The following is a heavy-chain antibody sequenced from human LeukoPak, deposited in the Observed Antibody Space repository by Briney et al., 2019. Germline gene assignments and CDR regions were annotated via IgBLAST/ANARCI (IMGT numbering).Heavy chain of an antibody. V-gene: IGHV1-69*13. J-gene: IGHJ6*03. Sequence: ASVKVSRKASGGTFSSYAISWVRQAPGQGLEWMGGIIPIFGTANYAQKFQGRVTITADESTSTAYMELSSLRSEDTAVYYCALYGSGSYYYYYYMDVWGKGTTVTISS. CDR3: ALYGSGSYYYYYYMDV. CDR1: GGTFSSYA. CDR2: IIPIFGTA. D-gene: IGHD3-10*01.